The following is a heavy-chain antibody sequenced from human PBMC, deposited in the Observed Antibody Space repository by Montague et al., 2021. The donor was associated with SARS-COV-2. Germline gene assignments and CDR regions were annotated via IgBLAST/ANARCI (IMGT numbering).Heavy chain of an antibody. CDR2: VPDSGST. V-gene: IGHV4-59*08. J-gene: IGHJ3*02. CDR1: GGSISSFY. Sequence: SETLSLTCTVSGGSISSFYWSWFRQPPGKGLEWIGYVPDSGSTNYNPSLTSRVTMSVDTSKNQFSLKVNSVTAADTAMDYCASPTYYYDSSGSDAFDIWGQGTMVTVSS. D-gene: IGHD3-22*01. CDR3: ASPTYYYDSSGSDAFDI.